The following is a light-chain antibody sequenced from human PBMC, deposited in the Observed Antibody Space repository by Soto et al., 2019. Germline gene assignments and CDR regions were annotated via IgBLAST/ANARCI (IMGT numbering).Light chain of an antibody. CDR3: QQYGSSPQT. CDR1: QSVSSSY. J-gene: IGKJ1*01. Sequence: EIVLTQSPGTLSLSPGERATLSCRASQSVSSSYLAWYQQKPGQAPRLLIYGASSRATGIPDRFSGSGSGTDFALTIIRLEPEDFGVYYCQQYGSSPQTFGQGTKVEIK. V-gene: IGKV3-20*01. CDR2: GAS.